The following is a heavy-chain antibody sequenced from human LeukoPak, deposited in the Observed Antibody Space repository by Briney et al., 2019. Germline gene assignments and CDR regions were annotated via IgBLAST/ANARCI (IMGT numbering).Heavy chain of an antibody. Sequence: PGGSLRLSCAASGFTFSSYSMNWVRQAPGKGLEWVSSINSDSIWIYYADSVRGRFTISRDNAKNSLYLQVNSLRAEDTAVYYCARGSRFGVVGRDAFDIWGQGTVVTVSS. D-gene: IGHD3-3*01. CDR2: INSDSIWI. V-gene: IGHV3-21*01. J-gene: IGHJ3*02. CDR3: ARGSRFGVVGRDAFDI. CDR1: GFTFSSYS.